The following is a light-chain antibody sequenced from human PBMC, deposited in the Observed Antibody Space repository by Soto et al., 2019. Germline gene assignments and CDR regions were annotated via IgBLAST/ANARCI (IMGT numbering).Light chain of an antibody. CDR3: QQYGSMPRT. J-gene: IGKJ2*01. CDR1: QSIKNTY. Sequence: EIVLTQSPGTLSLSPGERGTLSCRASQSIKNTYLAWYQQKPGQAPRLLIYGASTRATGIPDRFSGSGSGTDFTLTISRLEPEDFVVYYCQQYGSMPRTFGQGTKLEI. CDR2: GAS. V-gene: IGKV3-20*01.